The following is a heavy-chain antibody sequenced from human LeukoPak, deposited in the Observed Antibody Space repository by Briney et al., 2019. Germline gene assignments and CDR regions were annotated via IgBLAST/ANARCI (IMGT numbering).Heavy chain of an antibody. CDR2: INPSGGT. D-gene: IGHD6-13*01. J-gene: IGHJ4*02. Sequence: ASVKVSCKASGYTFSIYNMHWMRQAPGQGLEWMGIINPSGGTSYARKLQGRITMTRDTSTSTLLMELSSLRSEDTAVYYCAREGVAGTGLDYWGQGTLVTVSS. CDR3: AREGVAGTGLDY. V-gene: IGHV1-46*01. CDR1: GYTFSIYN.